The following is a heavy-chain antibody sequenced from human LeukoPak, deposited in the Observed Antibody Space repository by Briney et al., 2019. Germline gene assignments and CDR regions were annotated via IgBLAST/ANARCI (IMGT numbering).Heavy chain of an antibody. CDR3: ARLYSSSSFDY. CDR2: ISSSGSTI. V-gene: IGHV3-48*03. Sequence: GGSLRLSCAASGFTFSSYEMNWVRQAPGKGLEWVSYISSSGSTIHYADSVKGRFTISRDNAKNSLYLQMNSLRAEDTAVYYCARLYSSSSFDYWGQGTLVTVSS. CDR1: GFTFSSYE. J-gene: IGHJ4*02. D-gene: IGHD6-13*01.